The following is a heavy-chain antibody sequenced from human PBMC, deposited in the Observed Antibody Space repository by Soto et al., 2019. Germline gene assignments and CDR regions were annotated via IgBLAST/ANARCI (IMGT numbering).Heavy chain of an antibody. Sequence: PSETLSLTCTVSGGSISSYYWSWIRQPPGKGLEWIGYIYYSGSTNYNPSLKSRVTISVDTSKNQFSLKLSSVTAADTAVYYCARELGGLPDYYDSSGYLYNWFDPWGQGTLVTVSS. CDR2: IYYSGST. V-gene: IGHV4-59*01. J-gene: IGHJ5*02. CDR3: ARELGGLPDYYDSSGYLYNWFDP. D-gene: IGHD3-22*01. CDR1: GGSISSYY.